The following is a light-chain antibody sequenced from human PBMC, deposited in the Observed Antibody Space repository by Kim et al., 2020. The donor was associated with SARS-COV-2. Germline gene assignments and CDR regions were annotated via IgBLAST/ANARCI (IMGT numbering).Light chain of an antibody. CDR2: GNS. V-gene: IGLV1-40*01. CDR3: QSYDISLSGSWV. Sequence: VPISGTGSSSNIGAGYDVHWYQQLPGTAPKLLIYGNSNRPSGVPDRFSGSKSGTSASLAITGLQAEDEADYYCQSYDISLSGSWVFGRGTQLTVL. J-gene: IGLJ3*02. CDR1: SSNIGAGYD.